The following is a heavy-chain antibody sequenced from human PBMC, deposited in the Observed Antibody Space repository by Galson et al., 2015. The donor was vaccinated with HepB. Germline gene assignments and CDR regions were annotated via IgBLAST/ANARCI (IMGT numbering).Heavy chain of an antibody. J-gene: IGHJ6*01. Sequence: CAISGDSVSSSTAAWNWIRQSPSRGLEWLGRTYYRSKWYNDYAVSVKSRITINPDTSKNQFSLQLSSVTPDDTAVYYCARDSFYDFIGYPVPRNFCVDVWGQGTTVTVSS. CDR2: TYYRSKWYN. D-gene: IGHD3-22*01. V-gene: IGHV6-1*01. CDR3: ARDSFYDFIGYPVPRNFCVDV. CDR1: GDSVSSSTAA.